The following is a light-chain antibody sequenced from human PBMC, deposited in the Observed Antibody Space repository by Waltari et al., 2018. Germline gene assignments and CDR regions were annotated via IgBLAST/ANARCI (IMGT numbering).Light chain of an antibody. V-gene: IGKV3-20*01. CDR3: QQYGSSVMYT. CDR1: QSLTNRY. J-gene: IGKJ2*01. Sequence: VLTQSPDTLSLSPGERATLSCRASQSLTNRYLAWDQQKSGQPPRLLIYGASSRAAGIPDRFSGSGSGTDFTLTISRLEPEDFAVYYCQQYGSSVMYTFGQGTKLEIK. CDR2: GAS.